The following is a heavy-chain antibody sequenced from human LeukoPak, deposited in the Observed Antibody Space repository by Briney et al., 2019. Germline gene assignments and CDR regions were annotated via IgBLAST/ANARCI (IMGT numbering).Heavy chain of an antibody. CDR2: ISSSSSYI. D-gene: IGHD3-10*01. Sequence: GGSLRLSCAASGFTFSSYSMNWVRQAPGKGLEWVSSISSSSSYIYYADSVKGRFTISRDNAKNSLYLQMNSLRAEDTAVYYCARDQGGKGWLGERGAFDIWGQGTMVTVSS. J-gene: IGHJ3*02. CDR1: GFTFSSYS. CDR3: ARDQGGKGWLGERGAFDI. V-gene: IGHV3-21*01.